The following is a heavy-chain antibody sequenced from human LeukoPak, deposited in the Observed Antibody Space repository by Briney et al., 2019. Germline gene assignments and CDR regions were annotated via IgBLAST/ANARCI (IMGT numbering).Heavy chain of an antibody. CDR3: ASGGYRHGYYYGMDV. Sequence: PSETLSLTCAVYGGSFSGYYWSWIRQPPGKGLEWIGEINHSGSTNYNPSLMSRVTISVDTSKNQFSLKLSSVTAADTAVYYCASGGYRHGYYYGMDVWGKGTTVTVSS. J-gene: IGHJ6*04. CDR2: INHSGST. V-gene: IGHV4-34*01. D-gene: IGHD5-18*01. CDR1: GGSFSGYY.